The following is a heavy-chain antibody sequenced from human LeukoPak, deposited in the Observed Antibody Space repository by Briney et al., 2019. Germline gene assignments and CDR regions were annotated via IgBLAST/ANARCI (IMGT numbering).Heavy chain of an antibody. D-gene: IGHD6-6*01. Sequence: SETLSLTCAVYGGSFSGYYWSWIRKPPGKGLEWIGYIYYSGSTKYNPSLKSRVTISVDTSKNQFSLRLSSVTAADTAVYYCARDWGVSARPGYMDVWGKGTTVTVSS. J-gene: IGHJ6*03. CDR1: GGSFSGYY. V-gene: IGHV4-59*01. CDR2: IYYSGST. CDR3: ARDWGVSARPGYMDV.